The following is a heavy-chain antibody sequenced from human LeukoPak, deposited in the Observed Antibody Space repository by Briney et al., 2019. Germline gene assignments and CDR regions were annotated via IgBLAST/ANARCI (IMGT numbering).Heavy chain of an antibody. CDR2: ISYDGSNK. CDR1: GFTFSSYA. D-gene: IGHD3-22*01. Sequence: GGSLRLSCAASGFTFSSYAMSWVRQAPGKGLGWVAVISYDGSNKYYADSVKGRFTISRDNSKNTLYLQMNSLRAEDTAVYYCAKDEALRDSSGLDYWGQGTLVTVSS. V-gene: IGHV3-30*18. J-gene: IGHJ4*02. CDR3: AKDEALRDSSGLDY.